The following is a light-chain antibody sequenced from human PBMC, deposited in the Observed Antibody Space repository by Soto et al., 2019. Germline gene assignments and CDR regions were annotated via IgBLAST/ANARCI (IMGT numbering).Light chain of an antibody. J-gene: IGKJ1*01. V-gene: IGKV1-9*01. CDR2: TAS. CDR1: QGISSY. Sequence: DITLTQSPSFLSASVGDRVATTCRASQGISSYLAWYQLKPGKAPKLLIYTASSLQSGVPSRFSGSGSGTEFTLTISSLQPEDFATYYCQQLDSYPRTFGQGTKVDIK. CDR3: QQLDSYPRT.